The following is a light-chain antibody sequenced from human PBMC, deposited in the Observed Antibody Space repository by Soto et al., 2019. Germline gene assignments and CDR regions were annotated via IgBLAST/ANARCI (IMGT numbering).Light chain of an antibody. J-gene: IGKJ1*01. Sequence: DIQMTQSPSSLSASVGDRVTITCRASRGVSNYLAWYQQKPGKVPKLLIYAASTLQSGVPSRFSGSGSGTDFTLTISILQPEDVATYYCRKYNSAPRTFGQGTKVEIK. CDR2: AAS. CDR1: RGVSNY. V-gene: IGKV1-27*01. CDR3: RKYNSAPRT.